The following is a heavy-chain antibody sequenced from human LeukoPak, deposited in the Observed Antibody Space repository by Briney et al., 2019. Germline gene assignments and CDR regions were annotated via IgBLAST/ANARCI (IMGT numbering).Heavy chain of an antibody. CDR3: AGEGGTERYYYYYMDV. CDR1: AASISSDY. CDR2: IDYSVGT. J-gene: IGHJ6*03. Sequence: SPTLSPIRTVDAASISSDYGSSVRQPPGNWLGWLGFIDYSVGTNYNPSLKSRATTSVDTSKRQCSLKLTSVTAADTAVYYCAGEGGTERYYYYYMDVWGKGTTVTVSS. D-gene: IGHD1-26*01. V-gene: IGHV4-59*12.